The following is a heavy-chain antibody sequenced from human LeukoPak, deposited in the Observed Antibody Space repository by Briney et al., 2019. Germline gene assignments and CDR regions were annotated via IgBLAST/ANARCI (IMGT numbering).Heavy chain of an antibody. D-gene: IGHD3-22*01. Sequence: GGSLRLSCAGSGFSFSGYSMNWVRQAPGKGLEWVGRIRSKANSYATAYAAPVKGRFTISRDDSKNTAYLQMNSLKTEDTAVYYCTSEFYYDSSGYYSWWPGYYYMDVWGKGTTVTISS. CDR1: GFSFSGYS. CDR2: IRSKANSYAT. J-gene: IGHJ6*03. CDR3: TSEFYYDSSGYYSWWPGYYYMDV. V-gene: IGHV3-73*01.